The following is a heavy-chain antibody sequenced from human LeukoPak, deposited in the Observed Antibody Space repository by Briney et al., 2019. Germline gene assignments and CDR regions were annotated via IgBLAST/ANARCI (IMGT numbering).Heavy chain of an antibody. CDR2: INWNGYSR. D-gene: IGHD3-22*01. Sequence: TLCLSRAASGFTPDDFGMNCVPQASGTGLEWGSGINWNGYSRGYSDFVKGRFTIPRDNAKNSLYLQMNSLRAEDTALYYCVRGRWDSSGYIVEFDSWGQGTLVTVSS. CDR3: VRGRWDSSGYIVEFDS. CDR1: GFTPDDFG. J-gene: IGHJ4*02. V-gene: IGHV3-20*04.